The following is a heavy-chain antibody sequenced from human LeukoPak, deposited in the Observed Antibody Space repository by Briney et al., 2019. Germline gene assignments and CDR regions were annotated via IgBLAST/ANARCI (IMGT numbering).Heavy chain of an antibody. CDR2: ISSSGSTI. CDR1: GFTFSSYE. CDR3: ARAGGDISTGYYLPFDY. Sequence: PGGSLRLSCAASGFTFSSYEMNWVRQAPGKGLEWVSYISSSGSTIYYADSVKGRFTISRDNAKNSLYLQMNSLRAEDTAVYYCARAGGDISTGYYLPFDYWGQGTLVTVSS. J-gene: IGHJ4*02. D-gene: IGHD3-9*01. V-gene: IGHV3-48*03.